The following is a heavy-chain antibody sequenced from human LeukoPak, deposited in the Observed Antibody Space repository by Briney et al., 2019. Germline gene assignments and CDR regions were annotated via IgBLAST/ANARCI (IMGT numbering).Heavy chain of an antibody. Sequence: SETLSLTCTVSGDSVTSGTFYWAWVRQPPGKGLEWITTVYYTGSTYYNPSLKSRVTISIDTSKNQFSLKLRSVVAPDTALYYCARHSGSGSLSRPFDPWGQGTLVTVSS. D-gene: IGHD3-10*01. CDR1: GDSVTSGTFY. J-gene: IGHJ5*02. V-gene: IGHV4-39*01. CDR2: VYYTGST. CDR3: ARHSGSGSLSRPFDP.